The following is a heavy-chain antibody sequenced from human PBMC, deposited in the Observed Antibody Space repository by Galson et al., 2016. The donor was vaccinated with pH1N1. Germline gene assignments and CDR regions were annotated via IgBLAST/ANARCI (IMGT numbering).Heavy chain of an antibody. CDR1: GFTFSNHW. D-gene: IGHD3-10*01. J-gene: IGHJ4*02. CDR2: INRDGGGT. Sequence: SLRLSCAASGFTFSNHWMHWVRQAPGKGLLWVSRINRDGGGTSYADSVKGRFTMFRDNAKNTLSLQMNSLRVDDTAVYYCARDGWGSLDYWGQGTLVTVSS. V-gene: IGHV3-74*01. CDR3: ARDGWGSLDY.